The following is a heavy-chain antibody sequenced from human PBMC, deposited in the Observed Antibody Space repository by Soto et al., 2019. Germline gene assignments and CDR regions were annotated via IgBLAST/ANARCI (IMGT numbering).Heavy chain of an antibody. J-gene: IGHJ4*02. CDR3: AKSRYADSSGDYYDF. D-gene: IGHD3-22*01. CDR1: GFTFRNYA. Sequence: GGSLRLSCAASGFTFRNYAMSWVRQAPGKGLEWVSGIGGRGTSSYYADPVKGRFAISRDNSYNTLFLQLHSLRAEDTAVYYCAKSRYADSSGDYYDFWGQGTRVTVSS. CDR2: IGGRGTSS. V-gene: IGHV3-23*01.